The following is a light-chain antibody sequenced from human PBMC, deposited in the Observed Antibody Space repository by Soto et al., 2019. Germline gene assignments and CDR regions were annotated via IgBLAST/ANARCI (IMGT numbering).Light chain of an antibody. CDR1: TSNIGNNY. Sequence: QSVLTQPPSVSAAPGQKVTISCSGTTSNIGNNYVSWYQQLPGTAPKLLIYDHNKRPSGIPDRFSGSKSGTSATLGITGLQTGDEADYYCGTWASSLSAMVFGGGTKLTVL. J-gene: IGLJ3*02. CDR3: GTWASSLSAMV. CDR2: DHN. V-gene: IGLV1-51*01.